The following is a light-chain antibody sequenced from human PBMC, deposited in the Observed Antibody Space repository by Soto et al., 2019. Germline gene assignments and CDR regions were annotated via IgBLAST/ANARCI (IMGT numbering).Light chain of an antibody. Sequence: DIQMTQSPSTLSGSVGARVTITCRASQTISSWLAWYKQKPGKAPKLLIYKASTLKSGVPSRFRGSGSGTEFTLTISSLQPDDFATYYCQHYNSYSEAFGQGTKVDI. J-gene: IGKJ1*01. CDR1: QTISSW. CDR2: KAS. V-gene: IGKV1-5*03. CDR3: QHYNSYSEA.